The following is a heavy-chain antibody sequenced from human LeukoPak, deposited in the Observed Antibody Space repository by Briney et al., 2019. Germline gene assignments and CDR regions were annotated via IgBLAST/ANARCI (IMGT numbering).Heavy chain of an antibody. Sequence: PGGSLRLSCAASGFTVSSNYMSWVRQAPGKGLEWVSAISGSGGSTYYADSVKGRFTISRDNSKNTLYLQMNSLRAEDTAVYYCASQYYYDSSALDYWGQGTLVTVSS. CDR3: ASQYYYDSSALDY. D-gene: IGHD3-22*01. CDR2: ISGSGGST. J-gene: IGHJ4*02. V-gene: IGHV3-23*01. CDR1: GFTVSSNY.